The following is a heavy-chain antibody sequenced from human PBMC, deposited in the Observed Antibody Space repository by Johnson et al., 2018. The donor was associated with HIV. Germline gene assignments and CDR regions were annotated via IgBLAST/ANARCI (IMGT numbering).Heavy chain of an antibody. CDR1: GFTFSRYA. Sequence: VLLVESGGGVVRPGGSLRLSCAASGFTFSRYAMSWVRQAPGKGLEWVSAISGRGGSPSYADSRTGRFPLSRDNSKNTLYLQMNSLTAEDTALYYCARDISYDSSASQGAFDIWGQGTMVTVSS. CDR2: ISGRGGSP. D-gene: IGHD3-22*01. J-gene: IGHJ3*02. CDR3: ARDISYDSSASQGAFDI. V-gene: IGHV3-23*04.